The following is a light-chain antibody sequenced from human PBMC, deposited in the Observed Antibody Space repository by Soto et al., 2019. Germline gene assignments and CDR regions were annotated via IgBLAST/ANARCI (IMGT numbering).Light chain of an antibody. CDR3: QQYDNLPIT. CDR2: DAS. Sequence: QMTQSPSTLSASVGDRVTITCRASQSISSWLAWYQQKPGKAPKLLIYDASSLESGVPSRFSGSGSGTDFTFTISSLQTEDMATYDCQQYDNLPITFGQGTRLDIK. CDR1: QSISSW. J-gene: IGKJ5*01. V-gene: IGKV1-5*01.